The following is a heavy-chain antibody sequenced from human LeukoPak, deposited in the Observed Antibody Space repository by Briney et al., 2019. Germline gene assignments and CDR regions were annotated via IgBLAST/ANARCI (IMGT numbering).Heavy chain of an antibody. Sequence: SETLSLTCAVYGGSFSGYYWSWIRQPPGKGLEWIGEVNHSGSTNYNPSLKSRVTISVDTSKNQFSLKLSSVTAADTAVYYCARSKDILTGYCFDYWGQGTLVTVSS. CDR2: VNHSGST. CDR1: GGSFSGYY. J-gene: IGHJ4*02. D-gene: IGHD3-9*01. V-gene: IGHV4-34*01. CDR3: ARSKDILTGYCFDY.